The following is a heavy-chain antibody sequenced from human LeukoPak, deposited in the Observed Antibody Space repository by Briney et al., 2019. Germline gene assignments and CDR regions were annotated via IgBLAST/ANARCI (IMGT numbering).Heavy chain of an antibody. J-gene: IGHJ4*02. D-gene: IGHD1-26*01. V-gene: IGHV3-30*18. CDR2: ILYDGSNK. CDR3: AKEDIEGGAIDY. CDR1: GFTFSSYG. Sequence: GRSLRLSCAASGFTFSSYGMHWVRHAPGKGLEGVAVILYDGSNKYYADSVKGRFTISRDNSKNTLYLQMNSLRAEDTAVYYCAKEDIEGGAIDYWGQGTLVTVSS.